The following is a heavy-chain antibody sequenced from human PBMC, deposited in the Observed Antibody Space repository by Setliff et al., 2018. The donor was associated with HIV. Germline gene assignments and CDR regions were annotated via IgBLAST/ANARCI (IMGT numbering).Heavy chain of an antibody. V-gene: IGHV3-30*02. D-gene: IGHD3-22*01. Sequence: GSLRLSCAASGFTFSSYEMNWVRQAPGKGLEWVAFIRYDGSDKYYADSVKGRFTISRDNSKNTLYLQMNSLRAEDTAVYYCATIVESSGYHGGNYFDFWGRGSLVTVSS. J-gene: IGHJ4*02. CDR1: GFTFSSYE. CDR2: IRYDGSDK. CDR3: ATIVESSGYHGGNYFDF.